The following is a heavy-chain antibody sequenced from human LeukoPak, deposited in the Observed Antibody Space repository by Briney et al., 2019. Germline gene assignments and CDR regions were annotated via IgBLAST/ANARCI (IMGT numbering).Heavy chain of an antibody. D-gene: IGHD3-22*01. CDR2: IEQDGSEK. V-gene: IGHV3-7*01. J-gene: IGHJ4*02. Sequence: PGGSLRLSCAASGFTFSSYWMSWVRQAPGKGLEWVANIEQDGSEKYYVDSVKGRFTISRDNAKNSLYLQMNSLRAEDTAVYYCARDLYYYDSSGSNFDYWGQGTLVTVSS. CDR3: ARDLYYYDSSGSNFDY. CDR1: GFTFSSYW.